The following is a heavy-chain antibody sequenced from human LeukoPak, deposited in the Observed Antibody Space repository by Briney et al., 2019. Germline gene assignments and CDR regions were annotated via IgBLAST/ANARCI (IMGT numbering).Heavy chain of an antibody. J-gene: IGHJ3*02. D-gene: IGHD3-22*01. CDR3: ARDSLYYYDSSGYRAFDI. CDR2: ISAYNGNT. V-gene: IGHV1-18*01. CDR1: GYTFTNYG. Sequence: ASVKVSCKASGYTFTNYGISWVRQAPGQGLEWMGWISAYNGNTNYAQKLQGRVTMTTDTSTSTAYMELRSLRSDDTAVYYCARDSLYYYDSSGYRAFDIWGQGTMVTVSS.